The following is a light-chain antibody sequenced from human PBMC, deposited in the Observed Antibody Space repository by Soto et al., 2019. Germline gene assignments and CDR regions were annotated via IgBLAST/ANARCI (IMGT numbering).Light chain of an antibody. CDR2: AAS. J-gene: IGKJ2*01. V-gene: IGKV1-39*01. CDR1: QSISSY. CDR3: QQSYSNPV. Sequence: DIQMTQSPSSLSASVGDRVTITCRASQSISSYLNWYQQKPGKAPKLLIYAASSLQSGVPSRFSGSGSGTDFTLTISSLQPEVFATHYCQQSYSNPVFGQGTKLEIK.